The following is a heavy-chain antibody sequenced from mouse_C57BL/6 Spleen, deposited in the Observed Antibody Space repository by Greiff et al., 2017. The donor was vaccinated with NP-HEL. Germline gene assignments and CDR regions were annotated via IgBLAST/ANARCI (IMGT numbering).Heavy chain of an antibody. Sequence: EVKLMESGPGLVKPSQSLSLTCSVTGYSITSGYYWNWIRQFPGNKLEWMGYISYDGSNNYNPSLKNRISITRDTSKNQFFLKLNSVTTEDTATYYCARWDSKGWYFDVWGTGTTVTVSS. CDR1: GYSITSGYY. CDR2: ISYDGSN. J-gene: IGHJ1*03. D-gene: IGHD2-5*01. CDR3: ARWDSKGWYFDV. V-gene: IGHV3-6*01.